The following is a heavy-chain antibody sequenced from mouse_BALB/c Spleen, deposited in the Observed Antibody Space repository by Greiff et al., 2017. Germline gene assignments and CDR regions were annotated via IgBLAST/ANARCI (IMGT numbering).Heavy chain of an antibody. V-gene: IGHV2-4-1*01. CDR2: IWSGGST. CDR1: GFSLTSYG. J-gene: IGHJ4*01. CDR3: ARFGNWDAMDY. Sequence: QVQLKQSGPGLVQPSQSLSITCTVSGFSLTSYGVHWVRQSPGKGLEWLGVIWSGGSTDYNAAFISRLSISKDNSKSQVFFKMNSLQADDTAIYYCARFGNWDAMDYWGQGTSVTVSS. D-gene: IGHD2-1*01.